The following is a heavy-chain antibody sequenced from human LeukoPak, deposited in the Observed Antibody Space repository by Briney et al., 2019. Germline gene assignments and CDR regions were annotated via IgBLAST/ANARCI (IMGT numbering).Heavy chain of an antibody. Sequence: GGSLRLSCAASGFAFSSYAMSWVRQAPGKGLEWVSAISGSGGSTYYADSVKGRFTISRDNSKNTLYLQMNSPRAEDTAVYYCAKVNQGYFDYWGQGTLVTVSS. CDR3: AKVNQGYFDY. CDR1: GFAFSSYA. CDR2: ISGSGGST. V-gene: IGHV3-23*01. D-gene: IGHD1-14*01. J-gene: IGHJ4*02.